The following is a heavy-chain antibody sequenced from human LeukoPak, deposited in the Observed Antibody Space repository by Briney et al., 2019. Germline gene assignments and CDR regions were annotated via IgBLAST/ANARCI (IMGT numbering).Heavy chain of an antibody. CDR1: GFTFSSYA. V-gene: IGHV4-34*01. Sequence: GSLRLSCAASGFTFSSYAMSWVRQPPGKGLEWIGEINHSGSTNYNPSLKSRVTISVDTSKNQFSLKLSSVTAADTAVYYCARGPVLLWFGESHFDYWGQGTLVTVSS. CDR3: ARGPVLLWFGESHFDY. D-gene: IGHD3-10*01. CDR2: INHSGST. J-gene: IGHJ4*02.